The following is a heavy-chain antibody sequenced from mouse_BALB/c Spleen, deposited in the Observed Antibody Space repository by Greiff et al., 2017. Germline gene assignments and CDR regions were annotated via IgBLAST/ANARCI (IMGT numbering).Heavy chain of an antibody. Sequence: EVKVVESGGGLVQPGGSRKLSCAASGFTFSSFGMHWVRQAPEKGLEWVAYISSGSSTIYYADTVKGRFTISRDNPKNTLFLQMTSLRSEDTAMYYCARSGLGQGYWYFDVWGAGTTVTVSS. CDR1: GFTFSSFG. V-gene: IGHV5-17*02. CDR2: ISSGSSTI. CDR3: ARSGLGQGYWYFDV. J-gene: IGHJ1*01. D-gene: IGHD3-3*01.